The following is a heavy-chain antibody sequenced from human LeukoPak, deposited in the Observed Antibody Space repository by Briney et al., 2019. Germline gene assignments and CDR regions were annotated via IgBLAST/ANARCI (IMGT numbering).Heavy chain of an antibody. D-gene: IGHD6-19*01. CDR2: IYYRGST. CDR1: GGSISSSSYY. CDR3: ARIFRGYSSGWYVPRAFDI. J-gene: IGHJ3*02. V-gene: IGHV4-39*07. Sequence: PSETLSLTCTVSGGSISSSSYYWGWIRQPPGKGLEWIGSIYYRGSTYYNPSLKSRVTMSVDTSKNQFSLKLSSVTAADTAVYYCARIFRGYSSGWYVPRAFDIWGQGTMDTVSS.